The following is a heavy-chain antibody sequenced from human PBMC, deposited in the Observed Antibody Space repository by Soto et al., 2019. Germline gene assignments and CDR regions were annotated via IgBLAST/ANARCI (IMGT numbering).Heavy chain of an antibody. V-gene: IGHV3-30*09. CDR3: ARYCNGGACYSASLDY. Sequence: QEQMVQSGGGVVQPGRSLRLSCAASPFTFRSYSMHWVRQAPGKGLEWVTSISYDGSKESYADSVKGRFAVSRDNSKNTLYLQRNSPRPEDTAVYYCARYCNGGACYSASLDYWGQGTQVTVSS. CDR2: ISYDGSKE. J-gene: IGHJ4*02. CDR1: PFTFRSYS. D-gene: IGHD2-15*01.